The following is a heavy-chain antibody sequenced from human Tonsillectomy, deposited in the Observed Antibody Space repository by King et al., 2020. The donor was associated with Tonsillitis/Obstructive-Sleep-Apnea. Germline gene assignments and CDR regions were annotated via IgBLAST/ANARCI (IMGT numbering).Heavy chain of an antibody. D-gene: IGHD6-6*01. CDR1: GFSLSTSGVG. CDR3: AHMDDMGLVRTFDY. CDR2: IYWDDDK. J-gene: IGHJ4*02. V-gene: IGHV2-5*02. Sequence: TLKESGPTLVKPTQTLTLTCTFSGFSLSTSGVGVGWIRQPPGKALEWLTLIYWDDDKRYSPSLKSRLTITKDTSKNQVVLTMTNMDPVDTATYYCAHMDDMGLVRTFDYWGQGTLVTVSS.